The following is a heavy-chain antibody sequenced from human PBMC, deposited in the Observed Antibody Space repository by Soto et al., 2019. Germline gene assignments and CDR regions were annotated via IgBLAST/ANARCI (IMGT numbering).Heavy chain of an antibody. D-gene: IGHD2-8*01. J-gene: IGHJ4*02. CDR2: INSDGSST. CDR1: GFTFSTYW. CDR3: ANKPGTKAL. V-gene: IGHV3-74*01. Sequence: GGSLRLSCSASGFTFSTYWMHWVRQAPGKGLVWVSRINSDGSSTNYADSVKGRFTISRDNAKNTLYLQMNSLRAEDTAVYYCANKPGTKALWGQGTLVTVSS.